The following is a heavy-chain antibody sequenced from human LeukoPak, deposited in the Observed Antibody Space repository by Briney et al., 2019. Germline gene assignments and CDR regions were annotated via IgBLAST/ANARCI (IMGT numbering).Heavy chain of an antibody. V-gene: IGHV6-1*01. CDR1: GDSVTNKNAA. D-gene: IGHD6-19*01. J-gene: IGHJ5*02. Sequence: SQTLSLTCAISGDSVTNKNAAWNWIRQSPSRGLEWLGRTYYTSRWNNEYAEPVKSRITISPDTSKNQFSLQINSVTPEDTAVYYCARGFFASGWASWGQGTLVTVSS. CDR2: TYYTSRWNN. CDR3: ARGFFASGWAS.